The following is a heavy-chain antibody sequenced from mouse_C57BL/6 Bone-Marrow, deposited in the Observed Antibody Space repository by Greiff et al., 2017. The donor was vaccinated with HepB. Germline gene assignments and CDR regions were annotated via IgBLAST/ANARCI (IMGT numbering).Heavy chain of an antibody. CDR2: IYPGSGST. V-gene: IGHV1-55*01. CDR3: ARKLMGDYAMDY. CDR1: GYTFTSYS. J-gene: IGHJ4*01. Sequence: VQLQQSGAELVKPGASVKMSCKASGYTFTSYSITWVKQRPGQGLEWIGDIYPGSGSTNYNEKFKSKATLTVDTSSSTAYMQLSSLPSEDSAVYYCARKLMGDYAMDYWGQGTSVTVSS. D-gene: IGHD1-1*02.